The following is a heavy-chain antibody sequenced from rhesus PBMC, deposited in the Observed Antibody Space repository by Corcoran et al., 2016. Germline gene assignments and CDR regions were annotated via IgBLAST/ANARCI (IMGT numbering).Heavy chain of an antibody. CDR3: ARLGGGFDY. V-gene: IGHV7-114*01. Sequence: QVQLVQSGAEVKQPGASVKVSCKASGYTFTSYGMNWVRQAHGQRLEWMGGISTNTGNPTDAQGFKERFTFSMDTSISTAYLQISSLKAEDTAVYYCARLGGGFDYWGQGVLVTVSS. CDR1: GYTFTSYG. CDR2: ISTNTGNP. J-gene: IGHJ4*01. D-gene: IGHD3-34*01.